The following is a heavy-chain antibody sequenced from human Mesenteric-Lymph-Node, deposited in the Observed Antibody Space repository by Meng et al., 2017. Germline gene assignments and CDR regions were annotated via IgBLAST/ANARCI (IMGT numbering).Heavy chain of an antibody. CDR2: INTKNGNP. Sequence: HLVQSGGEVKKPGASVKVSCKASGYTFTSYAINWLRQAPGQGPEWMGWINTKNGNPTYAQGFTGRFVFSLDTSVSTAYVQISSLKVEDTAMYYCARDNYDTASRFDYWGQGTLVTVSS. J-gene: IGHJ4*02. D-gene: IGHD3-22*01. CDR1: GYTFTSYA. V-gene: IGHV7-4-1*02. CDR3: ARDNYDTASRFDY.